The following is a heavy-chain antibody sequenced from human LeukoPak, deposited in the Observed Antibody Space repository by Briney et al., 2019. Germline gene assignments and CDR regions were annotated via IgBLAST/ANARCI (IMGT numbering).Heavy chain of an antibody. CDR3: ARDGRIVVVPAAIGSPNYYYYGMDV. V-gene: IGHV3-30*04. CDR2: ISYDGSNK. Sequence: GGSLRLSCAASGFTFSSYAMHWVRQAPGKGLEWVAVISYDGSNKYYADSVKGRLTISRDNSKNTLYLQMNSLRAEDTAVYYCARDGRIVVVPAAIGSPNYYYYGMDVWGQGTTVTVSS. D-gene: IGHD2-2*01. CDR1: GFTFSSYA. J-gene: IGHJ6*02.